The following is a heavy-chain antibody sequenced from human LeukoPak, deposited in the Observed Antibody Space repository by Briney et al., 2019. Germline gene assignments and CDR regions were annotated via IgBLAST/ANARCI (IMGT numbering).Heavy chain of an antibody. J-gene: IGHJ4*02. Sequence: SETLSLTCAVYDGSFSGFYWSWIRQPAGKGLEWIGRIYTSGSTNYNPSLKSRVTMSVDTSKNQFSLKLSSVTAADTAVYYCARQSRFLEWLSSPYYFDYWGQGTLVTVSS. D-gene: IGHD3-3*01. CDR2: IYTSGST. CDR1: DGSFSGFY. CDR3: ARQSRFLEWLSSPYYFDY. V-gene: IGHV4-59*10.